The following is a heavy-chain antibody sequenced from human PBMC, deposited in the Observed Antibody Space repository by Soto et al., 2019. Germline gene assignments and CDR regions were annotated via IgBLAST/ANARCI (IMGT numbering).Heavy chain of an antibody. Sequence: PSETLSLTCAVSGGSISSGGYSWAWIRQPPGKGLEWIGYIYQNGNPNYNSSLGSRVTVSVDKSKNQFSLKLSSVTVADTAVYYCATRDDIKFYWGQGTLVTVS. D-gene: IGHD4-17*01. J-gene: IGHJ4*02. CDR2: IYQNGNP. V-gene: IGHV4-30-2*01. CDR3: ATRDDIKFY. CDR1: GGSISSGGYS.